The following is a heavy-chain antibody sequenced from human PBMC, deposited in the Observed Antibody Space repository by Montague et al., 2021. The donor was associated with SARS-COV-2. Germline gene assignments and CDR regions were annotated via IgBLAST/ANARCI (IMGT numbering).Heavy chain of an antibody. D-gene: IGHD3/OR15-3a*01. CDR2: ISSSGSTI. CDR3: ARGASDWLLWGYGMDV. V-gene: IGHV3-48*03. Sequence: SVRFSCAASGFTFSSYEMNWARQAPGKGLEWVSYISSSGSTIYYADSVKGRFTISRDNAKNSLYLQMNSLRVEDTAVYYCARGASDWLLWGYGMDVWGQGTTVTVSS. CDR1: GFTFSSYE. J-gene: IGHJ6*02.